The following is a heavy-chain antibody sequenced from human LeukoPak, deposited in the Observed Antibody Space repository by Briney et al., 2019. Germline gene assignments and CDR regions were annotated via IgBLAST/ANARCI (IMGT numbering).Heavy chain of an antibody. Sequence: SETLSLTCTVSGGSISSYYWSWIRQPPGKGLEWIGYIYYSGSTNYNPSLKSRVTISVDTSKNQFSLKLSSVTAADTAVYYCAREDYYGSGSYQEGIAYWGQGTLVTVSS. D-gene: IGHD3-10*01. V-gene: IGHV4-59*01. CDR3: AREDYYGSGSYQEGIAY. CDR1: GGSISSYY. CDR2: IYYSGST. J-gene: IGHJ4*02.